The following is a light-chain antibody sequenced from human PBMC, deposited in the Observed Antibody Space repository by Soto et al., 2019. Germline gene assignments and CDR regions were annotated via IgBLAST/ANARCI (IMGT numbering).Light chain of an antibody. J-gene: IGKJ2*01. V-gene: IGKV3-15*01. CDR2: GAS. CDR1: QSVDSN. Sequence: DIVMTQSTATVSVFPGDRATLSCRASQSVDSNVDWYQHKPGQTPRLLIYGASTRATGIPGRFSGSGSGTEFTLTISSLQSEDFAVYYCQQYTTLYTFGQGNKVEI. CDR3: QQYTTLYT.